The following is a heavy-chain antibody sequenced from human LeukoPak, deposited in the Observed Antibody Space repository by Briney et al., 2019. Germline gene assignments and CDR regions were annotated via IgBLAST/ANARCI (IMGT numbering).Heavy chain of an antibody. D-gene: IGHD3-9*01. J-gene: IGHJ6*03. CDR3: ARDLVGSYYDISTGAYYYYYYMDV. CDR1: GGSISSYY. V-gene: IGHV4-59*01. Sequence: SETLSLTCTVSGGSISSYYWSWIRQPPGKGLEWIGYIYYSGSTNYNPSLKSRVTISVDTSKNQFSLKLSSVTAADTAVYYCARDLVGSYYDISTGAYYYYYYMDVWGKGTTVTISS. CDR2: IYYSGST.